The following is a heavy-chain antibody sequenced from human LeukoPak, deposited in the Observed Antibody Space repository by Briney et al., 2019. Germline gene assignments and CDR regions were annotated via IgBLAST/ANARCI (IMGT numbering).Heavy chain of an antibody. Sequence: AASVKVSCKASGYTFTGYYMHWVRQAPGQGLEWMGRIDPNSGGTNYAQKFQGRVTMTRDTSISTAYMELSRLRSDDTAVYYCARVEMATSFDYWGQGTLVTVSS. D-gene: IGHD5-24*01. J-gene: IGHJ4*02. CDR1: GYTFTGYY. CDR2: IDPNSGGT. V-gene: IGHV1-2*06. CDR3: ARVEMATSFDY.